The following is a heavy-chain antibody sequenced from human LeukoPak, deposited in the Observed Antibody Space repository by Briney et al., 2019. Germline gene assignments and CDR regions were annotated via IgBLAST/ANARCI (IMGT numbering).Heavy chain of an antibody. J-gene: IGHJ4*02. CDR3: AKDKAPGSWHTPSDF. CDR2: ISDSGDGT. CDR1: GFTFRTYA. D-gene: IGHD6-13*01. Sequence: GGPLRLSCAASGFTFRTYAMSWVRQAPGKGLEWVAGISDSGDGTYYAESVTGRFTSSRDNSKNTVFLPMNSLRADDTAKYYCAKDKAPGSWHTPSDFWGQGTLVTVSS. V-gene: IGHV3-23*01.